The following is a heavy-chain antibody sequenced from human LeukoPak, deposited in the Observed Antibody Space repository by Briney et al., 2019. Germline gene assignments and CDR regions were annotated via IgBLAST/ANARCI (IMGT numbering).Heavy chain of an antibody. CDR2: ISSSSSYI. CDR3: ARAVSMGRGDY. V-gene: IGHV3-21*01. Sequence: NPGGSLRLSCAASGFTFSTYNMNWVRQARGKGLEWVSSISSSSSYIEYADSVKGRFTISRDNAKNSLYLQMNSLRAEDTAVYYCARAVSMGRGDYWGQGTLVTVSS. CDR1: GFTFSTYN. J-gene: IGHJ4*02. D-gene: IGHD5-24*01.